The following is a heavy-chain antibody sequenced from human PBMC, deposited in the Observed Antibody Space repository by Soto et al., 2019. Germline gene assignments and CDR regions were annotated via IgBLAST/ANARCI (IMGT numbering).Heavy chain of an antibody. CDR3: ASLYGDYVPY. Sequence: QLQLQESGPGLVKPSETLSLTCSVSGDSISSSSYYWGWIRQPPGKGLEWIGTINYSGSTYYNPSPKRQVDISXDTSKNQFSLKVSSVTAADTAVYYCASLYGDYVPYWGQGILVSVSS. CDR2: INYSGST. V-gene: IGHV4-39*01. J-gene: IGHJ4*02. CDR1: GDSISSSSYY. D-gene: IGHD4-17*01.